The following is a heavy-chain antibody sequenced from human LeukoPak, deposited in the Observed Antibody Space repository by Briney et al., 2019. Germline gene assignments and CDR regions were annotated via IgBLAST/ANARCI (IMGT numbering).Heavy chain of an antibody. CDR2: IKQDGSEK. J-gene: IGHJ5*02. Sequence: AGGSLRLSCAASGFTFSTFWMTWVRQAPGKGPEWVANIKQDGSEKYYVDSVKGRFIISRDNAKNSLYLQMNSLRAEDTAVYYCARKLYYYDSGGSAGFAGWFDPWGQGTLVTVSP. CDR1: GFTFSTFW. CDR3: ARKLYYYDSGGSAGFAGWFDP. V-gene: IGHV3-7*05. D-gene: IGHD3-22*01.